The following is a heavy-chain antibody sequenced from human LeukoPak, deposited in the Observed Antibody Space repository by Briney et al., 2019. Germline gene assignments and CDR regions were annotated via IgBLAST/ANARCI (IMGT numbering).Heavy chain of an antibody. Sequence: GGSLRLSCATSGFTFRSYWMSWVRQAPGKGLEWVANIKEDGSEKSYVDSVKGRRTISRDNAKKSLYLQMDSLRVEDTAVYYCARVRITHYYYGMDVWGQGTTVTVSS. V-gene: IGHV3-7*01. CDR1: GFTFRSYW. CDR2: IKEDGSEK. CDR3: ARVRITHYYYGMDV. D-gene: IGHD3-16*01. J-gene: IGHJ6*02.